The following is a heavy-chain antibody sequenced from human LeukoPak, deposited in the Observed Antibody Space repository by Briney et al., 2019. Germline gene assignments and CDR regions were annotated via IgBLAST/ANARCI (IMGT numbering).Heavy chain of an antibody. J-gene: IGHJ5*02. V-gene: IGHV1-69*05. CDR3: VRERIGRFDP. CDR2: IIPIFGTA. CDR1: GGTFSSYA. Sequence: ASVKVSCKASGGTFSSYAISWVRQAPGQGLEWMGGIIPIFGTANYAQKFQGRVTITTDESTSTAYMELSSLRSEDTAVYYCVRERIGRFDPWGQGTLVTVSS. D-gene: IGHD3-10*01.